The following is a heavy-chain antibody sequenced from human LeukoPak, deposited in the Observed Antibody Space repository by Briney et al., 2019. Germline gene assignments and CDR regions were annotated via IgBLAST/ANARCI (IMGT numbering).Heavy chain of an antibody. V-gene: IGHV4-31*03. CDR3: ARTYYYDSSGYSVFDY. CDR2: IYYSGST. CDR1: GGSISSGGYY. D-gene: IGHD3-22*01. Sequence: PSQTLSLTCTVSGGSISSGGYYWSWIRQHPGKGLEWIGYIYYSGSTYYNPSLKSRVTISVDTSKNQFSLKLSSVTAADTAVYYCARTYYYDSSGYSVFDYWGQGTLVTVSS. J-gene: IGHJ4*02.